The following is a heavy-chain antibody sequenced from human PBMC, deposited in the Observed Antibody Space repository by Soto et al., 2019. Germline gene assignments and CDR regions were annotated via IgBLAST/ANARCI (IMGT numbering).Heavy chain of an antibody. D-gene: IGHD1-1*01. CDR2: IYATGTT. CDR1: GASISGFY. J-gene: IGHJ5*02. V-gene: IGHV4-4*07. CDR3: VTDGKKTLRDWFDP. Sequence: XETLSLTCTVSGASISGFYWSWIRKSAGKGLEWIGRIYATGTTDYNPSLKSRVMMSVDTSKKQFSLKLRSVTAADTAVHYCVTDGKKTLRDWFDPWGQGISVTVSS.